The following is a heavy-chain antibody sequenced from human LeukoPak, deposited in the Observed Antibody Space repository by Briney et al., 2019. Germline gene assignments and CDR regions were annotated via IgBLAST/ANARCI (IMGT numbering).Heavy chain of an antibody. CDR3: AREGWGLGYCSSTSCYGDAFDI. CDR2: IYSGGST. V-gene: IGHV3-53*01. D-gene: IGHD2-2*01. CDR1: GFTVSSNC. J-gene: IGHJ3*02. Sequence: QAGGSLGLSCASSGFTVSSNCMNCVRHAPGKELKWVSVIYSGGSTYYAVSLKGRFTISRDNSKNTLYLQINRLRAEATAVYSCAREGWGLGYCSSTSCYGDAFDIWGQGPMVTVSS.